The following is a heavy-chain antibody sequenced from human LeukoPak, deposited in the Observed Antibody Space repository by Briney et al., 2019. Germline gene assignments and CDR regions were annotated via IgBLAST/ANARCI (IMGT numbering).Heavy chain of an antibody. V-gene: IGHV4-39*01. D-gene: IGHD3-16*01. Sequence: SETLSLTCTVSGGSISSSGYYWGWIRQPPGKGLEWIGSIFYSGSTYYTPSLKSRVTISVDTSKNLFSLRLSSLTAADTAVYYCARQSWGRYWYFDLWGRGTLVTVS. CDR3: ARQSWGRYWYFDL. CDR1: GGSISSSGYY. CDR2: IFYSGST. J-gene: IGHJ2*01.